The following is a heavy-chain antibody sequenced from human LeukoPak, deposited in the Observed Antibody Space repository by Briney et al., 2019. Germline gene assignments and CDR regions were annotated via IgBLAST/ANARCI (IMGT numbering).Heavy chain of an antibody. CDR3: ARGSPRGYCSSTSCYPFFDY. Sequence: GASVKVSCKASGYTFTAYYMHWVRQAPGQGLEWMGWINPNSGGTNFARKFQGRVTMTRDTSISTAYMEPSRLRSDDTAVYNCARGSPRGYCSSTSCYPFFDYWGQGTLVTVSA. CDR1: GYTFTAYY. J-gene: IGHJ4*02. V-gene: IGHV1-2*02. D-gene: IGHD2-2*01. CDR2: INPNSGGT.